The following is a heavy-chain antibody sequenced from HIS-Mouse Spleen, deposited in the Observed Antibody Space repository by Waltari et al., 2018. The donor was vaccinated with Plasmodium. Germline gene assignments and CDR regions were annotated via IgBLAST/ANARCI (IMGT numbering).Heavy chain of an antibody. Sequence: QVQLVESGGGVVQPGRSLRLSCAASGFTFSSYGMHWVRQAPGKGLEWVAVISYEGSKKYYADDVKGRFTISRDNSKNTLYLQMNSLRAEDKAVYYCAKDHPGGQYSSGWYLLQHWGQGTLVTVSS. CDR3: AKDHPGGQYSSGWYLLQH. CDR1: GFTFSSYG. D-gene: IGHD6-19*01. CDR2: ISYEGSKK. V-gene: IGHV3-30*18. J-gene: IGHJ1*01.